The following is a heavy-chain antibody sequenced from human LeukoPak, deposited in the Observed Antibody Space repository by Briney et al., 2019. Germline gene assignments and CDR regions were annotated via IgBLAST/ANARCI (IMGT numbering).Heavy chain of an antibody. D-gene: IGHD6-19*01. CDR2: TYYRSKWYN. CDR3: ARESDRGQSSSGWYEFDY. V-gene: IGHV6-1*01. CDR1: GDSVSSNSAA. J-gene: IGHJ4*02. Sequence: SQTLSLTCAISGDSVSSNSAAWNWIRQSPSRGLEWLGRTYYRSKWYNDYAVSVKSRITINPDTSKDQFSLQLNSVTPEDTAVYYCARESDRGQSSSGWYEFDYWGQGTLVTVSS.